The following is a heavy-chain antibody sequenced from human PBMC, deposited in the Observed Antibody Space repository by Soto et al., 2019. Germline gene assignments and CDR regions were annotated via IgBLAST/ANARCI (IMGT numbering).Heavy chain of an antibody. CDR1: GFTFSSYG. J-gene: IGHJ6*02. CDR3: AKDQGEYSSSWGYYYGMDV. V-gene: IGHV3-30*18. Sequence: QVQLVESGGGVVQPGRSLRLSCAASGFTFSSYGMHWVRQAPGKGLEWVAVISYDGSNKYYADSVKGRFTISRDNSKNTLYLQMNSLRAEDTAVYYCAKDQGEYSSSWGYYYGMDVWGQGTTVTVSS. CDR2: ISYDGSNK. D-gene: IGHD6-6*01.